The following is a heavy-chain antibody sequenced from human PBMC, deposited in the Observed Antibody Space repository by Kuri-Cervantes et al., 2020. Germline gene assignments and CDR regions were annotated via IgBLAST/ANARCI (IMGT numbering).Heavy chain of an antibody. V-gene: IGHV3-30*18. J-gene: IGHJ6*02. CDR3: AKANRIRQWLEVEYYYYYYGMDV. D-gene: IGHD6-19*01. CDR1: GFTFSSYG. CDR2: ISYDGSNK. Sequence: GESLKISCAASGFTFSSYGMHWVRQAPGKGLEWVAVISYDGSNKYYADSVKGRFTISRDNSKNTLYLQMNSLRAEDTAVNYCAKANRIRQWLEVEYYYYYYGMDVWGQGTTVTVSS.